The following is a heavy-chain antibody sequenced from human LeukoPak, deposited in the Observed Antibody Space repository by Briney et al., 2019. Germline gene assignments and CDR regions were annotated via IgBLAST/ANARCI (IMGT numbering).Heavy chain of an antibody. CDR2: IIPILGIA. CDR1: GGTFSSYA. D-gene: IGHD6-13*01. V-gene: IGHV1-69*04. Sequence: SVKVSCKASGGTFSSYAISWVRQAPGQGLEWMGRIIPILGIANYAQKFQGRVTTTADKSTSTAYMELSSLRSEDTAVYYCAGRRQQLAPEAFDIWGQGTMVTVSS. J-gene: IGHJ3*02. CDR3: AGRRQQLAPEAFDI.